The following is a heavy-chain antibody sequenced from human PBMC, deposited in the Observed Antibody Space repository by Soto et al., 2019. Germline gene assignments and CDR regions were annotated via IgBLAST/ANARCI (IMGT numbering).Heavy chain of an antibody. CDR3: ARDNRGYSGYVDY. J-gene: IGHJ4*02. D-gene: IGHD5-12*01. Sequence: SETLSLTCTVSGGSISSGGYYWSWIRQHPGKGLEWIGYIYYSGSTYYNPSLKSRVTISVDTSKNQFSLQLSLRSDDTAVYYCARDNRGYSGYVDYWGQGTLVTVSS. CDR2: IYYSGST. CDR1: GGSISSGGYY. V-gene: IGHV4-31*03.